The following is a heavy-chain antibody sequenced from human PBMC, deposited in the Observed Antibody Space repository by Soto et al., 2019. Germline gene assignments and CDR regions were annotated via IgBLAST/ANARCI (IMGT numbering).Heavy chain of an antibody. J-gene: IGHJ5*02. V-gene: IGHV4-39*01. Sequence: PSETLSLTCTVSGGSISSSSYYWGWIRQPPGKGLEWIGSIYYSGSTYYNPSLKSRVTISVYTSKNQFSLKLSSVTAADTADYYCARHSSSNAAVYDYIWGSYNVPGDWFDPWGQGTLVTVSS. CDR3: ARHSSSNAAVYDYIWGSYNVPGDWFDP. CDR2: IYYSGST. CDR1: GGSISSSSYY. D-gene: IGHD3-16*01.